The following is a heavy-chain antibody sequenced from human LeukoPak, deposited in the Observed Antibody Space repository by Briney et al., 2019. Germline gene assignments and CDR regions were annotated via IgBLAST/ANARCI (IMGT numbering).Heavy chain of an antibody. CDR2: IIPILGIA. V-gene: IGHV1-69*04. CDR3: ATQYCSGGSCPAEYFQH. D-gene: IGHD2-15*01. Sequence: SVKVSCKASGGTFSSYAISWVRQAPGQGLEWMGRIIPILGIANYAQKFQGRVTITADKSTSTAYMELSSLRSEDTAVYYCATQYCSGGSCPAEYFQHWGQGTQVTVSS. J-gene: IGHJ1*01. CDR1: GGTFSSYA.